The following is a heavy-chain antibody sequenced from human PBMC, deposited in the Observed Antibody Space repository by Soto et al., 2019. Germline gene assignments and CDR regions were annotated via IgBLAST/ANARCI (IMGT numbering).Heavy chain of an antibody. CDR1: GGTFSSYA. D-gene: IGHD5-12*01. CDR3: ASSVAKYYYSGMDV. V-gene: IGHV1-69*12. Sequence: QVQLVQSGAEVKKPGSSVKVSCKASGGTFSSYAISWVRQAPGQGLEWMGGIIPIFGTANYAQKFQGRFTITADESTSTAYMDLSSLRSEDTAVYYCASSVAKYYYSGMDVWGQGTTVTVSS. CDR2: IIPIFGTA. J-gene: IGHJ6*02.